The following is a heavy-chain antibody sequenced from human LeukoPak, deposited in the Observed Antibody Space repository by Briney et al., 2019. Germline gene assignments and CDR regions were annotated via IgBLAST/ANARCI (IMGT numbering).Heavy chain of an antibody. CDR3: ARVRGASYIDS. Sequence: SETLSHSCSVSGASVTTYYWTWIRQPPGKGLESIAYIDYTGDTNYNPSLKSRVAISIDTSKSQISLNLTSVTAADTGVYYCARVRGASYIDSWGQGIQVIVSS. D-gene: IGHD1-26*01. CDR2: IDYTGDT. CDR1: GASVTTYY. J-gene: IGHJ4*02. V-gene: IGHV4-59*02.